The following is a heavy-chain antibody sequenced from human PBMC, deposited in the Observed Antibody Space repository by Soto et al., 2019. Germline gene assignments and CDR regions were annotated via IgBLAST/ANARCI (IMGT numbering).Heavy chain of an antibody. J-gene: IGHJ4*02. CDR1: DDSINSDKYY. Sequence: QLQLQESGPGLVKPSETLSLTCSVSDDSINSDKYYWGWIRQPPGKGMEWLGSGYYRGNAYYNPSLQTRVIISLDKSQSHLSLTLNSVTAADSAVYFCARLEGLATISYYFDFWGPGALVTFSS. CDR2: GYYRGNA. D-gene: IGHD5-12*01. V-gene: IGHV4-39*02. CDR3: ARLEGLATISYYFDF.